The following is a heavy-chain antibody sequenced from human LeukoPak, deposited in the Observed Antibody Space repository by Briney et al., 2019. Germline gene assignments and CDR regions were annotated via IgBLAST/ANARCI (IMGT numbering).Heavy chain of an antibody. J-gene: IGHJ4*02. CDR3: ARDYGEGYDY. CDR1: GYTLSNYY. CDR2: INTSGGST. D-gene: IGHD3-10*01. V-gene: IGHV1-46*01. Sequence: ASVKVSCKASGYTLSNYYMHWVRQAPGQGLEWMGIINTSGGSTSYAQKFQGRVTMTRDTSTSTVYMELSSLRTEDTAVYYCARDYGEGYDYWGQGTLVTVSS.